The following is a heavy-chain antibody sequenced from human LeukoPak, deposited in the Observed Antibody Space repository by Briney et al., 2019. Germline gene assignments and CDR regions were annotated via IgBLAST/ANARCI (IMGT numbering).Heavy chain of an antibody. D-gene: IGHD4-17*01. J-gene: IGHJ4*02. V-gene: IGHV3-23*01. CDR2: IINSGATT. CDR1: GFTFSSYA. Sequence: GGSLRLSCAASGFTFSSYAMTWVRQAPGKGLEWVSTIINSGATTYYADSVKGRFTISRDNSKNTLDLQMNSLRAEDTAAYYCAKDIHGDYGRLAYWGQGTLVTVSS. CDR3: AKDIHGDYGRLAY.